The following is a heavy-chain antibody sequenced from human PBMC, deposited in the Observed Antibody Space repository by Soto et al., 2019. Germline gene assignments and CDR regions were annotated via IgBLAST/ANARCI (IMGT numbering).Heavy chain of an antibody. CDR2: MNPHSGDT. CDR1: EYSFTSSD. CDR3: ARAADGLDI. V-gene: IGHV1-8*02. Sequence: ASVKVSCKTSEYSFTSSDINWVRQATGQGLEWMGWMNPHSGDTGYAQKFQGRVTMTRNTSISTAYMELSSLKSEDTAVYYRARAADGLDIWGLGTMVTVSS. J-gene: IGHJ3*02.